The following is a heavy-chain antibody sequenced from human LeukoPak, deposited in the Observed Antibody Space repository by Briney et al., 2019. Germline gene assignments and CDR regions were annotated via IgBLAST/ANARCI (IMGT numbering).Heavy chain of an antibody. Sequence: SETLSLSCTVSGGSISRYFWSWIRQPPGKGLEWIGYIYYSGSTNYNPSLKSRVTISVDTSKNQFSLKLSSVTAADTAVYYCARLGCGGDCYLFNYYYGMDVWGQGTTVTVSS. CDR3: ARLGCGGDCYLFNYYYGMDV. D-gene: IGHD2-21*02. J-gene: IGHJ6*02. CDR1: GGSISRYF. V-gene: IGHV4-59*08. CDR2: IYYSGST.